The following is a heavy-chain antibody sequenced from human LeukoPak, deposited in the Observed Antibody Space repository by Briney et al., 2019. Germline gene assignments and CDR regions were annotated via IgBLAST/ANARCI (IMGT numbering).Heavy chain of an antibody. D-gene: IGHD3-10*01. Sequence: ASVKVSCKASGYTSTTYSMNWVRQAPGQGLEWMGWINTNTGNPTYAQGFTGRFVFSLDTSVSTAYLQISSLEAEDTAVYYCARDREIIAFDYWGQGTLVSVSS. CDR3: ARDREIIAFDY. V-gene: IGHV7-4-1*02. CDR1: GYTSTTYS. J-gene: IGHJ4*02. CDR2: INTNTGNP.